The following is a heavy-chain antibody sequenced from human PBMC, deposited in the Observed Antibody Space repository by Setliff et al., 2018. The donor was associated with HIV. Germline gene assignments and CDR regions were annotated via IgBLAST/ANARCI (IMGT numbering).Heavy chain of an antibody. CDR1: GGSIRSYY. CDR2: INHSGST. D-gene: IGHD6-19*01. V-gene: IGHV4-34*01. J-gene: IGHJ4*02. Sequence: SETLSLTCTVSGGSIRSYYWSWIRQSPGKGLEWIGEINHSGSTNYNPSLKSRVTISVDTSKNQFSLKVNSVTAADTAVYYCASGREAVAGTLHFDYWGQGPLVTVSS. CDR3: ASGREAVAGTLHFDY.